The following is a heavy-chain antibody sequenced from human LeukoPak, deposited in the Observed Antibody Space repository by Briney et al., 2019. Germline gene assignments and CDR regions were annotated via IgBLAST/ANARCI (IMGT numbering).Heavy chain of an antibody. CDR2: IHHSGST. D-gene: IGHD4-17*01. CDR3: ARDVGSYGDDDSYFDY. J-gene: IGHJ4*02. CDR1: SYSISSDYY. Sequence: SETLSLTCAVSSYSISSDYYWNWIRQSPGKGLEWIRSIHHSGSTYYNPSLKSRVTISVDTSKNQFSLKLSSVTAADTAVYYCARDVGSYGDDDSYFDYWGQGTLVTVSS. V-gene: IGHV4-38-2*02.